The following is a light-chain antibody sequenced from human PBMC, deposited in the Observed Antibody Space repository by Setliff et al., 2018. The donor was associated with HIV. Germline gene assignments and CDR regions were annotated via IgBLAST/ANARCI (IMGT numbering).Light chain of an antibody. Sequence: SYELTQPPSVSVAPGKTATIACGGDNLGPKSVHWYQQKPGQAPVLLIYYDGDRTSDIPARFSASKSGNTATLTITWVEAGDEADYYCQVWDSGSDHAGFGGGTKVTVL. CDR2: YDG. CDR1: NLGPKS. J-gene: IGLJ2*01. V-gene: IGLV3-21*04. CDR3: QVWDSGSDHAG.